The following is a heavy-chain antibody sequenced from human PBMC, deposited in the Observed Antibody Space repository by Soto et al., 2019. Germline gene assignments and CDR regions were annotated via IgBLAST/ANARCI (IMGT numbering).Heavy chain of an antibody. D-gene: IGHD6-19*01. CDR2: INHSGST. CDR3: ARGFGYSSGWFNALDLDY. CDR1: GGSFSGYY. V-gene: IGHV4-34*01. J-gene: IGHJ4*02. Sequence: SETLSLTCAVYGGSFSGYYWSWIRQPPGKGLEWIGEINHSGSTNYNPALKSRATISVDTSKNQFSLKLSSVTAADTAVYYCARGFGYSSGWFNALDLDYWGQGTLVTVSS.